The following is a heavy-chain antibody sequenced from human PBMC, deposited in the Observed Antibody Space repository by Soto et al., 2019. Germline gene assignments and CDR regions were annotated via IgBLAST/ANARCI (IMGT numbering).Heavy chain of an antibody. CDR1: GGTFSSYA. J-gene: IGHJ6*04. CDR2: IIPIFRTA. Sequence: QVQLVQSGAEVKKPGSSVKVSCKASGGTFSSYAISWVRQAPGQGLEWMGGIIPIFRTADYAQKFQGRVTITANESTSTAYRELSRLRSWDTAVYYGASVETQGYYYGMDVWGKGTTVTVSS. CDR3: ASVETQGYYYGMDV. D-gene: IGHD2-15*01. V-gene: IGHV1-69*12.